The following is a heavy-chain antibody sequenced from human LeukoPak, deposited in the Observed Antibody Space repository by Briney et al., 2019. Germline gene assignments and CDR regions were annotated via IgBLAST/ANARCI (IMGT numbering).Heavy chain of an antibody. CDR2: INAGNGNT. D-gene: IGHD4-23*01. V-gene: IGHV1-3*01. Sequence: ASVKVSCKASGYTFTSYYMHWVRQAPGQRLEWMGWINAGNGNTKYSQKFQGRVTITRDTSASTAYMELSSLRSEDTAVYYCARVESWTVAYDYWGQGTLVTVSS. CDR1: GYTFTSYY. CDR3: ARVESWTVAYDY. J-gene: IGHJ4*02.